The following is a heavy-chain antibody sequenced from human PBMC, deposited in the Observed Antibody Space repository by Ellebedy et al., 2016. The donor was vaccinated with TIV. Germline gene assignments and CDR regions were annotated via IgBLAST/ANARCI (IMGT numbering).Heavy chain of an antibody. V-gene: IGHV5-51*01. D-gene: IGHD5-24*01. CDR1: GYSFTTRW. Sequence: GESLKISCQGSGYSFTTRWIGWARQMPGKGLEWVGIIHPADSHTKYSPSFHGQVTISADKSISTAYLQLSNLKASDTARYYCSIAVDGTTWFDPWGQGTLVTVSS. J-gene: IGHJ5*02. CDR3: SIAVDGTTWFDP. CDR2: IHPADSHT.